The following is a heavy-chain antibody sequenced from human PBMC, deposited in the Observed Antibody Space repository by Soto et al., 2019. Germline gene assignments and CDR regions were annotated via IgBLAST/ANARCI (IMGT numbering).Heavy chain of an antibody. D-gene: IGHD5-18*01. CDR3: ARWIQGVYFYGMDV. CDR2: INADYGNT. CDR1: GYTFYSHS. Sequence: QAQLVQSGAGVRKPGASVKVSCKASGYTFYSHSISWVRQAPGQGLEWMGRINADYGNTQYAQKFRGRVTMSTDTSTTTVYMELTNLRSDDTAVYYCARWIQGVYFYGMDVWGQGTTVTVSS. J-gene: IGHJ6*02. V-gene: IGHV1-18*01.